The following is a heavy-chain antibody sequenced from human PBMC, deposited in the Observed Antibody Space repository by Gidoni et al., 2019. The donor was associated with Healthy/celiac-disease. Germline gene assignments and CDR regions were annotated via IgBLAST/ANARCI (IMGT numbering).Heavy chain of an antibody. Sequence: QLQLQESGPGLVKPSATLSLTCTVSGGSISSSSYYWGWIRQPPGKGLEWIGSIYYSGSTYYNPSLKSRVTISVDTSKNQFSLKLSSVTAADTAVYYCARQICSGGSCYSYGFDYWGQGTLVTVSS. CDR1: GGSISSSSYY. CDR2: IYYSGST. CDR3: ARQICSGGSCYSYGFDY. D-gene: IGHD2-15*01. J-gene: IGHJ4*02. V-gene: IGHV4-39*01.